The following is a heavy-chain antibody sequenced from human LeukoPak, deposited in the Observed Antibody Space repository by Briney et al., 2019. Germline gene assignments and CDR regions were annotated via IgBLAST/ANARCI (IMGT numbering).Heavy chain of an antibody. Sequence: GGSLRLSCAASGFDFSHHYMTWVRQAPGKGPEWVAKISPDGGVSQYVDSVKGRFAISRDNSKNSLSLHMSSLRVEDTALYFCAKEEFWRFDFWGQGTLVTVS. J-gene: IGHJ4*02. D-gene: IGHD1-1*01. CDR2: ISPDGGVS. V-gene: IGHV3-7*03. CDR1: GFDFSHHY. CDR3: AKEEFWRFDF.